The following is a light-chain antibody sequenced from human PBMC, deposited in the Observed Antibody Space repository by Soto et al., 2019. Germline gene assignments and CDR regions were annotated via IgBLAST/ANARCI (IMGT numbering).Light chain of an antibody. CDR2: EVS. CDR1: SSDVGGYNY. V-gene: IGLV2-8*01. J-gene: IGLJ2*01. CDR3: SSYAGSNKKV. Sequence: QSALTQPPSASGSPGQSVTISCTGTSSDVGGYNYVSWYQHHPGKAPKLMIYEVSKRPSGVPDRFSGSKSDNTASLTVSGLQAEDEADYYCSSYAGSNKKVFGGGTKVTVL.